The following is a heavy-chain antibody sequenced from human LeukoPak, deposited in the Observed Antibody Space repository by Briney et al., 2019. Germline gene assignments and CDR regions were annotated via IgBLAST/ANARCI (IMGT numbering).Heavy chain of an antibody. Sequence: GGSLRLSCAASGFTFSTYSMNWLRQAPGKGLDWVSSISSSSSYIYYADSVKGRFTISRDNAKNSVYLQMNSLRAEDTAVYYCARDLRLGGATFYYMDVWGKGTTVTVSS. CDR2: ISSSSSYI. CDR3: ARDLRLGGATFYYMDV. CDR1: GFTFSTYS. V-gene: IGHV3-21*01. J-gene: IGHJ6*03. D-gene: IGHD1-26*01.